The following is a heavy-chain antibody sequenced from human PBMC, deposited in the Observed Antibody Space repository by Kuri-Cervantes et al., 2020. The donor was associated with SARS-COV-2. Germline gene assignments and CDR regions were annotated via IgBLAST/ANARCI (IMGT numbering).Heavy chain of an antibody. V-gene: IGHV4-39*07. D-gene: IGHD1-20*01. CDR2: INHSGST. CDR1: GGSISSSSYY. CDR3: ARGPLLNWNDRSGEGYYYYGMDV. J-gene: IGHJ6*02. Sequence: SETLSLTCTVSGGSISSSSYYWGWIRQPPGKGLEWIGEINHSGSTNYNPSLKSRVTISVDTSKNQFSLKLSSVTAADTAVYYCARGPLLNWNDRSGEGYYYYGMDVWGQGTTVTVSS.